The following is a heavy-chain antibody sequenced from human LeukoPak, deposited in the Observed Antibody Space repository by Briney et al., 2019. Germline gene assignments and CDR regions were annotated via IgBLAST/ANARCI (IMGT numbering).Heavy chain of an antibody. CDR2: ILPGDSDT. CDR1: GYTFTSYW. D-gene: IGHD3-9*01. Sequence: GESLKIFCKGSGYTFTSYWIGWVRQMPGKGLEWMGIILPGDSDTRYSPSFKGQVTMSVDKSISTSYLQWSSLKASDTAMYYCARQYYETLTGPNWFDAWGQGTLVTVSS. V-gene: IGHV5-51*01. J-gene: IGHJ5*02. CDR3: ARQYYETLTGPNWFDA.